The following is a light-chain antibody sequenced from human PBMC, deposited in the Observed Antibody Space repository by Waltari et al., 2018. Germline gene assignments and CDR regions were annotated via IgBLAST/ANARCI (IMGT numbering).Light chain of an antibody. CDR2: TNN. V-gene: IGLV1-40*01. J-gene: IGLJ3*02. CDR1: SSNIGAGYD. CDR3: QTYDNSLIGRV. Sequence: QSVLTQPPSVSGALGQSVTISCTGSSSNIGAGYDVHWYQRFPGTTPNLLISTNNNRPSGVPDRFSGSKSGTSASLAITGLQAEDEAHYYCQTYDNSLIGRVFGGGTELTVL.